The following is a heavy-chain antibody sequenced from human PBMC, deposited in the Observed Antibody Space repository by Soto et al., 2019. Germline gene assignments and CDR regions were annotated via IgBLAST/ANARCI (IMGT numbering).Heavy chain of an antibody. CDR2: INAFHGHT. V-gene: IGHV1-18*01. CDR3: ARDDDFWSGSLLH. CDR1: GDTFTSFG. D-gene: IGHD3-3*01. Sequence: QVQLVQSGGELRKPGASVNVSCKASGDTFTSFGFSWVRQDPGQGLEWMGWINAFHGHTNLAQKFRRRVTMTTDTSTDTAYMELRSLRADDTAVYYCARDDDFWSGSLLHWGQGTLITVSA. J-gene: IGHJ4*02.